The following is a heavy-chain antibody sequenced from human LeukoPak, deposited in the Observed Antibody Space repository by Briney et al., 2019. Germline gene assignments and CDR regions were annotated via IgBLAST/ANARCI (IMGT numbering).Heavy chain of an antibody. J-gene: IGHJ2*01. D-gene: IGHD2-2*03. CDR2: IYYSGST. CDR1: GGSISSGGYY. Sequence: TSQTLSLTCTVSGGSISSGGYYWSWIRQHPGKGLEWIGYIYYSGSTYYNPSLKSRVTISVDTSKNPFSLKLSSVTAADTAVYYCARGPLRFHGYCSSTSCSRGWYFDLWGRGTLVTVSS. CDR3: ARGPLRFHGYCSSTSCSRGWYFDL. V-gene: IGHV4-31*03.